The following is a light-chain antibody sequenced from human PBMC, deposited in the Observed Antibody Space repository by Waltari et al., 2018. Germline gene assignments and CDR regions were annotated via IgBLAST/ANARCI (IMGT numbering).Light chain of an antibody. CDR2: GAS. J-gene: IGKJ4*01. CDR1: QTVRTTY. Sequence: ELVLTQSPGTLSLSPGDRATLSCRASQTVRTTYLAWYQQKPGQAPTPLIYGASSRATGIPDRFSGSGSGTDFSLTISSLEPEDFAVYYCQQYDISPLTFGGGTKVEIK. V-gene: IGKV3-20*01. CDR3: QQYDISPLT.